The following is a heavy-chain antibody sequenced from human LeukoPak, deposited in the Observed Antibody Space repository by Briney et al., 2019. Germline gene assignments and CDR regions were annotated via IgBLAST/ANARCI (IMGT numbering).Heavy chain of an antibody. CDR1: GFTFSSYS. V-gene: IGHV3-21*01. CDR2: ISSSSSYI. Sequence: GGSLRLSCAASGFTFSSYSMNWVRQVPGKGLERVSSISSSSSYIYYADSVKGRFTISRDNAKNSLYLQMNSLRAEDTAVYYCARGEYCSSTSCYSFQNWGQGTLVTVSS. CDR3: ARGEYCSSTSCYSFQN. J-gene: IGHJ4*02. D-gene: IGHD2-2*02.